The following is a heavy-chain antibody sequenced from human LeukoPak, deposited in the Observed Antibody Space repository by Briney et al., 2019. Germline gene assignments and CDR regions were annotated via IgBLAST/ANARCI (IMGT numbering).Heavy chain of an antibody. J-gene: IGHJ5*02. CDR3: ATEIWFGELSNWFDP. V-gene: IGHV1-24*01. Sequence: ASVKVSCKVSGYTLAELSMHWVRQAPGKGLEWMGGFDPEDGETIYAQKFQGRVTMTEDTSTDTAYMELSSLRSEDTAVYYCATEIWFGELSNWFDPWGQGTLVTVSS. D-gene: IGHD3-10*01. CDR2: FDPEDGET. CDR1: GYTLAELS.